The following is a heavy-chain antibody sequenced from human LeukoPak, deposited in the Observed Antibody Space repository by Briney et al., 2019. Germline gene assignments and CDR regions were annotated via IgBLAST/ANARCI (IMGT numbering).Heavy chain of an antibody. D-gene: IGHD3-22*01. CDR1: GYSISTGYY. CDR3: ATTSYYYDSPDY. Sequence: SETLSLTCTVSGYSISTGYYWDWIRQPPGKGLEWIGTFYHGGSTYYNPSLKSRVTISVDTSKNQFSLKLSSVTAADTAVYYCATTSYYYDSPDYWGQGTLVTVSS. CDR2: FYHGGST. J-gene: IGHJ4*02. V-gene: IGHV4-38-2*02.